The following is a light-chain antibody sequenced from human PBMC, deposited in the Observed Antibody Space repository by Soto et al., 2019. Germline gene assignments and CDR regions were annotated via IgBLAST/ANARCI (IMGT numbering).Light chain of an antibody. CDR1: QSISSW. CDR2: QAS. V-gene: IGKV1-5*03. J-gene: IGKJ4*01. CDR3: QSGVT. Sequence: DIQMTQSPSTLSASVGDRVTITCRASQSISSWLAWYQQKPGEAPKLLIYQASSLQSGVPSRFSGSGSGTEFTLTISSLQPDDFATYFCQSGVTFGGGTKVEIK.